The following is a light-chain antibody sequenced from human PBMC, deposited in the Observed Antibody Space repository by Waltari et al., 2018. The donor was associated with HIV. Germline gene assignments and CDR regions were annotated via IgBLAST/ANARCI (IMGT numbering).Light chain of an antibody. CDR3: QQRSNWPPT. V-gene: IGKV3-11*01. J-gene: IGKJ5*01. CDR2: DAS. CDR1: QSVSSY. Sequence: EIVLTQSPATLSLSPGERATLSCRASQSVSSYLAWYQKKPGQAPRLLIYDASNRATGIPAGFSGSGSGTDFTLTISSLEPEDFAVYYCQQRSNWPPTFGQGTRLEIK.